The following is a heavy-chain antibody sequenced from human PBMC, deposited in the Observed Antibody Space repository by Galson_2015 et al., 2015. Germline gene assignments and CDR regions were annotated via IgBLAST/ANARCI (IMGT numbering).Heavy chain of an antibody. J-gene: IGHJ6*02. CDR1: GGSISSGSYY. D-gene: IGHD5-18*01. CDR2: IYTSGST. CDR3: AREKRGYSYGFDYYYYGMDV. Sequence: TLSLTCTVSGGSISSGSYYWSWIRQPAEQGLEWIGRIYTSGSTNYNPSLKSRVTISVDTSKNQFSLKLSSVTAADTAVYYCAREKRGYSYGFDYYYYGMDVWGQGTTVTVSS. V-gene: IGHV4-61*02.